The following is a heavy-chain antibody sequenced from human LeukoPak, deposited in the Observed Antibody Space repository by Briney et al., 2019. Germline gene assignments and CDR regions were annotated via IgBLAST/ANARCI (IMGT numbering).Heavy chain of an antibody. CDR2: ISNDGSNK. D-gene: IGHD1-7*01. J-gene: IGHJ4*02. CDR3: AKGCSTGTTCYIIDY. CDR1: GFTLSSYG. Sequence: PGSSLRLSCAASGFTLSSYGMHWVRQAPGKGLEWVAVISNDGSNKNCADSVKGRFTISRDNSKNTLYLQMSTLRAEDTALYYCAKGCSTGTTCYIIDYWGQGTLVTVSS. V-gene: IGHV3-30*18.